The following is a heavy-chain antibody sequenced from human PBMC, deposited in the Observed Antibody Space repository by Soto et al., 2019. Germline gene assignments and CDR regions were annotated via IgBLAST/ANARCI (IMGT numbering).Heavy chain of an antibody. CDR1: GFTFSSYA. D-gene: IGHD3-3*01. V-gene: IGHV3-23*01. J-gene: IGHJ6*02. Sequence: GGSLRLSCAASGFTFSSYATSWVRQAPGKGLEWVSAISGSGGSTYYADSVKGRFTISRDNSKNTLYLQMNSRRAEDTAVYYCARRPQVTIFGGVINDYYYYYGMDVWGQGTTVTVSS. CDR3: ARRPQVTIFGGVINDYYYYYGMDV. CDR2: ISGSGGST.